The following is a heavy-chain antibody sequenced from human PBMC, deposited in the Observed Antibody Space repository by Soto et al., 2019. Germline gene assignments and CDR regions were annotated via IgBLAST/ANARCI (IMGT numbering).Heavy chain of an antibody. CDR2: ISGSGGST. Sequence: EVQLLESGGGLVQPGGSLRLSCAASGFTFSSYAMSWVRQAPGKGLEWVSAISGSGGSTYYADSVKGRFTISRDNSKDAPYLQINSLRAEDTAVYNCANQRVHDYGANFYDWGHGTLVSVSS. J-gene: IGHJ4*01. CDR3: ANQRVHDYGANFYD. CDR1: GFTFSSYA. D-gene: IGHD4-17*01. V-gene: IGHV3-23*01.